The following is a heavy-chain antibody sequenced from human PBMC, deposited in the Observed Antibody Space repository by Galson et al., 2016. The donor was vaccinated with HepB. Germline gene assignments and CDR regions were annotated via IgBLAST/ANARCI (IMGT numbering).Heavy chain of an antibody. D-gene: IGHD4-23*01. V-gene: IGHV1-18*01. J-gene: IGHJ4*02. CDR3: ARADYGGNSPYDY. CDR2: ISAYSGHT. Sequence: SVKVSCKASGYTFTYYDFVWVRQAPGQGLEWMGWISAYSGHTNYAQKFQGRVTMTTDTPTSTAYMELRSLRSDDTAVYYCARADYGGNSPYDYWGQGTLVTVSS. CDR1: GYTFTYYD.